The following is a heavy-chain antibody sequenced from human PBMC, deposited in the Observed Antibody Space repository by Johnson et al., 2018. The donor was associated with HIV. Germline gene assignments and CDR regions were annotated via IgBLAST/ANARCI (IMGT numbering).Heavy chain of an antibody. CDR2: IDIDGDT. V-gene: IGHV3-66*02. CDR3: AMERMGGFDI. D-gene: IGHD1-26*01. J-gene: IGHJ3*02. CDR1: GFTFSDYY. Sequence: MQLVESGGGLVKPGGSLRLSCVASGFTFSDYYMGWIRQAPGKGLEWVSEIDIDGDTYYPDSVKGRFTISRDNSKNTLYVQMNSLRDEDTAVYYCAMERMGGFDIWGQGTMVTVSS.